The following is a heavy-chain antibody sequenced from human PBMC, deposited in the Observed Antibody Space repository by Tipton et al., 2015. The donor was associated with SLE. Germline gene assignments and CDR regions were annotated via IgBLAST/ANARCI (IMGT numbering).Heavy chain of an antibody. CDR2: IYYSGGT. CDR1: GGSISSGSHY. D-gene: IGHD6-13*01. J-gene: IGHJ3*02. V-gene: IGHV4-39*01. CDR3: ARLRITATGLDAFDI. Sequence: LRLSCSVSGGSISSGSHYWGWIRQPPGKGLEWIGNIYYSGGTYYKPSLKSRVTISVDTSKNQFTLRLSSVTAVDTAVYYCARLRITATGLDAFDIWGQGKMATAFS.